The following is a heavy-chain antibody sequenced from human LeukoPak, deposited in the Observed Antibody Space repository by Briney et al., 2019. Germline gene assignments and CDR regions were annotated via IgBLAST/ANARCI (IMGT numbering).Heavy chain of an antibody. D-gene: IGHD3-16*01. V-gene: IGHV3-11*04. J-gene: IGHJ4*02. CDR3: AKIPQVATYTVPNFDF. CDR1: EFTLSDYY. Sequence: MAGGSLRLSCVASEFTLSDYYMSWIRQAPGKGLEWISFISSSGSTRYYTDSVKGRFTISRDTTKDSLHLQMNSLRAEDTAVYYCAKIPQVATYTVPNFDFWGQGTLVTVSS. CDR2: ISSSGSTR.